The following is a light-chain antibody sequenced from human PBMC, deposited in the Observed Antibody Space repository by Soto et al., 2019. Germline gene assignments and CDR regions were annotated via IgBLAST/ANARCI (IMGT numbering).Light chain of an antibody. V-gene: IGLV1-40*01. CDR3: QSFDSSLRVYV. Sequence: QSVLTQPPSVSGAPGQRVTISCTGSSSNFGAGYEVHWYKQLPGAAPTLVIFNNLNRPSGVPERFSGSKSGTSASLVISGLQAEDEADYYCQSFDSSLRVYVFGSGTKGTDL. J-gene: IGLJ1*01. CDR1: SSNFGAGYE. CDR2: NNL.